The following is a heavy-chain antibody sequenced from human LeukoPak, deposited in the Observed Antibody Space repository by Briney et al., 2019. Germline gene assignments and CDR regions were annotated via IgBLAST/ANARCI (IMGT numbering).Heavy chain of an antibody. Sequence: QSGGSLRLSCAASGFTFSDYYMSWIRQAPGKGLEWVSYISSSGSTIYYADSVKGRFTISRDNAKNLLYLQMNSLRAEDTAVYYCARGPETGTFYYYYYYYMDVWGKGTTVTVSS. J-gene: IGHJ6*03. CDR3: ARGPETGTFYYYYYYYMDV. CDR2: ISSSGSTI. D-gene: IGHD1-1*01. CDR1: GFTFSDYY. V-gene: IGHV3-11*04.